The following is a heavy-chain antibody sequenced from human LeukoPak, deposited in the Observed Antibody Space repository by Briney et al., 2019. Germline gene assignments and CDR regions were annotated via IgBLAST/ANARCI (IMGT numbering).Heavy chain of an antibody. CDR3: ARKYSYYYYYMDV. V-gene: IGHV4-38-2*02. CDR1: GYSISSGYY. J-gene: IGHJ6*03. Sequence: PSETLSLTCTVSGYSISSGYYWGWIRQPPGKGLEWIGSIYHSGSTYYNPSLKSRVTISVDTSKNQFSLKLSSVTAADTAVYYCARKYSYYYYYMDVWGKGTTVTVSS. CDR2: IYHSGST. D-gene: IGHD5-18*01.